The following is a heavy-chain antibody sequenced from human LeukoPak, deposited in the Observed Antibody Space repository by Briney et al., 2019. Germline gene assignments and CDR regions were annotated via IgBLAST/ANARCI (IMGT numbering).Heavy chain of an antibody. D-gene: IGHD5-18*01. J-gene: IGHJ4*02. CDR1: GGTFSSYA. V-gene: IGHV1-69*01. CDR3: ARSQQRGYSYGRLDY. Sequence: ASVKVSCKASGGTFSSYAISWVRQAPGQGREWMGGIIPIFGTANYAQKFQGRVTITADEYTSTAYMELSSLRSEDTAVYYCARSQQRGYSYGRLDYWGRGTLVTVSS. CDR2: IIPIFGTA.